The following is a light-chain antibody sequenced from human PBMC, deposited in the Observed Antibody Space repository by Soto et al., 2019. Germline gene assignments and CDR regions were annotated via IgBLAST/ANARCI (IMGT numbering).Light chain of an antibody. J-gene: IGKJ5*01. Sequence: DVAMTQSPLSLPVTLGQPASISCRSSQSLVYSDGDTHLSWFQQRPGQSPRRIIYKVSNLDSAVPDRFSANGSGTDFTLKISRVEAEDVGVYYCMQATHWPVTFGQGTRLEIK. V-gene: IGKV2D-30*01. CDR1: QSLVYSDGDTH. CDR2: KVS. CDR3: MQATHWPVT.